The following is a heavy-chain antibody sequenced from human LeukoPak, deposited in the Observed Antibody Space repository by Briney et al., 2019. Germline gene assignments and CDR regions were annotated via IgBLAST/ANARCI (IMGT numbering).Heavy chain of an antibody. Sequence: GESLKISCQGSGYSLTSYWIGWVRQMPGKGLEYMGIIYYNDSDARYSPSFQGQVTISADKPISIAYLQWSSLKASDTAMYYCARAPSPYGDYPRPLFDYWGQGTLVTVSS. V-gene: IGHV5-51*04. D-gene: IGHD4-17*01. CDR1: GYSLTSYW. CDR3: ARAPSPYGDYPRPLFDY. J-gene: IGHJ4*02. CDR2: IYYNDSDA.